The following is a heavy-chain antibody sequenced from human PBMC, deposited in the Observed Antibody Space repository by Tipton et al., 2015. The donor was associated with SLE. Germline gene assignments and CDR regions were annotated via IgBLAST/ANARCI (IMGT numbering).Heavy chain of an antibody. J-gene: IGHJ3*02. CDR3: ARHMRQLVRDASDI. V-gene: IGHV4-39*01. CDR2: VYYTGDT. Sequence: TLSLTCTVSGVSTSNSLFFWGWIRQPPGQGLEWIGHVYYTGDTYYNPSLHSRVTISLDTSKNQISLNLNSVTAADTAVYYCARHMRQLVRDASDIWGQGTMVVVSS. D-gene: IGHD6-6*01. CDR1: GVSTSNSLFF.